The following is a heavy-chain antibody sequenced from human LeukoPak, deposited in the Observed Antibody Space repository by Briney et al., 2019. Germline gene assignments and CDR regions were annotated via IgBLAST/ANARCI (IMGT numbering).Heavy chain of an antibody. CDR2: ISGSGGST. V-gene: IGHV3-23*01. D-gene: IGHD3-10*01. CDR1: GFTFSSYE. Sequence: PGGSLRLSCAASGFTFSSYEMNWVRQAPGKGLEWVSAISGSGGSTYYADSVKGRFTISRDNSKNTLYLQMNSLRAEDTAVYYCAKSQYYYGSGDRKGDWFDPWGQGTLVTVSS. CDR3: AKSQYYYGSGDRKGDWFDP. J-gene: IGHJ5*02.